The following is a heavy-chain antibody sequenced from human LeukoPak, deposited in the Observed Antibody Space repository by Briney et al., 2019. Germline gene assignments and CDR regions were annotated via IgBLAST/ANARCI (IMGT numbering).Heavy chain of an antibody. Sequence: SETLSLTCTVSGGSISSGSYYWSWIRQPAGEGLEWIGRIYTSGSANYNPSLKSRVTMSVDTSKNQFSLKLNSVTAADTAVYYCARDGSYSSSWYFDYWGQGTLVTVSS. CDR2: IYTSGSA. CDR1: GGSISSGSYY. D-gene: IGHD6-13*01. CDR3: ARDGSYSSSWYFDY. V-gene: IGHV4-61*02. J-gene: IGHJ4*02.